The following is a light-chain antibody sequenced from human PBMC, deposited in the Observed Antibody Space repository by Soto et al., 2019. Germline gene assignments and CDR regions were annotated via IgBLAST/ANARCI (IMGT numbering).Light chain of an antibody. V-gene: IGKV3-20*01. CDR3: QQYGSSSPYT. Sequence: EVVLTQSPGTLSLSPGERATLSCRASQSVSNNYLAWYQQKPGQSPKLLIFGSSDRATGIPDRFSGSRSGTAFTLTMGSLEPEDSAVYYCQQYGSSSPYTFGEGTKLDIK. CDR2: GSS. CDR1: QSVSNNY. J-gene: IGKJ2*01.